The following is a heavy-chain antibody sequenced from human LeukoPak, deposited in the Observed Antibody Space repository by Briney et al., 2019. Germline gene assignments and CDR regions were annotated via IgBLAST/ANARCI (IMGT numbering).Heavy chain of an antibody. D-gene: IGHD2-2*01. J-gene: IGHJ5*02. Sequence: GASVKVSCKASGYTFTGYYMHWVRPAPGQGLEWMGWINPNSGGTNYAQKFQGRVTMTRDTSISTAYMELSRLRSDDTAVYYCARMCSSTSCSPGGFDPWGQGTLVTVSS. CDR3: ARMCSSTSCSPGGFDP. V-gene: IGHV1-2*02. CDR2: INPNSGGT. CDR1: GYTFTGYY.